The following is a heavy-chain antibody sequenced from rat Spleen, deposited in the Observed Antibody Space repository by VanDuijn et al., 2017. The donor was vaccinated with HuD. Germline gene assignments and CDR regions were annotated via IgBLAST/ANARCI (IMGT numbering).Heavy chain of an antibody. CDR2: INTGSGNT. V-gene: IGHV1-43*01. CDR1: GYTFTSYY. Sequence: QVQLQQSGAELAKPGSSVKISCKASGYTFTSYYISWIKQTTGQGLEYIGYINTGSGNTNYNEKFKGKATLTVDKSSSTAFMRISSLTPDESAVYYCARVGQLGFDYWGQGVMVTVSS. J-gene: IGHJ2*01. CDR3: ARVGQLGFDY. D-gene: IGHD1-10*01.